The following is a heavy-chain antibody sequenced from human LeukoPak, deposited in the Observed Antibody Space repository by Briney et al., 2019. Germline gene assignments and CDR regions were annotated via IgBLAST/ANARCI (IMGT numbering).Heavy chain of an antibody. V-gene: IGHV3-23*01. CDR3: AKAAFSRTSYFDY. J-gene: IGHJ4*02. Sequence: PGGSLRLACAASGFTFSTYTMSWVRQAPGKVLEWVSAISGSGGNTYYADSAKGRFTISRDNSKNTLYLQMDSLRADDTAVYYCAKAAFSRTSYFDYWGQGTLVTASS. CDR1: GFTFSTYT. CDR2: ISGSGGNT. D-gene: IGHD3-3*02.